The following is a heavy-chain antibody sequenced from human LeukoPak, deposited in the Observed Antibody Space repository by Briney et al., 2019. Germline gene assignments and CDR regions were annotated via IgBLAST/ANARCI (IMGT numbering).Heavy chain of an antibody. D-gene: IGHD3-9*01. Sequence: PSETLSLTCTVSGGSISSSSYYWCWIRQPPGKGLEWIGGIYYSGSTYYNPSLKSRVTISVDTSKNQFSLKLSSVTAADTAVYYCATTKYFDWSYYFDYWGQGTLVTVSS. V-gene: IGHV4-39*01. CDR3: ATTKYFDWSYYFDY. J-gene: IGHJ4*02. CDR2: IYYSGST. CDR1: GGSISSSSYY.